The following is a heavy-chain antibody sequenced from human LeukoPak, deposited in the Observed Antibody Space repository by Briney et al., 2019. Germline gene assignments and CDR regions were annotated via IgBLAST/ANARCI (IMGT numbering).Heavy chain of an antibody. V-gene: IGHV1-8*03. CDR2: MNPNSGNT. J-gene: IGHJ5*02. D-gene: IGHD3-22*01. CDR1: GYTFTSYD. Sequence: ASVKVSCKASGYTFTSYDINWVRQATGQGLEWMGWMNPNSGNTGYAQKFQGRVTITRNTSISTAYMELSSLRSEDTAVYYCARDIQSVYYDSSGYYYGGWFDPWGQGTLVTVSS. CDR3: ARDIQSVYYDSSGYYYGGWFDP.